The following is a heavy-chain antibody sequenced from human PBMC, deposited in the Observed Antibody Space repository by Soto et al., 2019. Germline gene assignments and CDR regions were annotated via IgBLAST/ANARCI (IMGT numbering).Heavy chain of an antibody. CDR1: GFTFSSNA. CDR3: AKQRAGFGSGSDTYYFDY. CDR2: ISGSGGTT. Sequence: EVQLLESVGGLVQPGGSLRISCIGSGFTFSSNAMSWVRQAPGKGLEWVSAISGSGGTTYYADSVKGRFAVSRDNSNNTLYLQMNSLRAEDTAVYYCAKQRAGFGSGSDTYYFDYWGQGTLVTVSS. J-gene: IGHJ4*02. D-gene: IGHD3-10*01. V-gene: IGHV3-23*01.